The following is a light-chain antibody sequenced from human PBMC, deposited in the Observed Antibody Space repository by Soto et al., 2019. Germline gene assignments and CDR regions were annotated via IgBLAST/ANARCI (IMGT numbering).Light chain of an antibody. CDR3: QQYGSSPHT. V-gene: IGKV3-20*01. CDR2: GAS. J-gene: IGKJ2*01. Sequence: EIVLTQSPGTLSLSPGERATLSCRASQSVSSSYLAWYQQKPGQAPRLLIYGASSRATGIPDRFSGSGSVTDFTLTIIRLEPEVFAVYYCQQYGSSPHTFGPGTKLEIK. CDR1: QSVSSSY.